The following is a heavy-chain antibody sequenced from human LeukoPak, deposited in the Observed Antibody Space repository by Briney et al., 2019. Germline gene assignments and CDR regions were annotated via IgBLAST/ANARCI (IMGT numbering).Heavy chain of an antibody. CDR3: ARDPFMTTGWGIDY. D-gene: IGHD4-17*01. CDR1: GFTFSSYS. CDR2: ISSSSSTI. J-gene: IGHJ4*02. Sequence: PGGSLRLSCAASGFTFSSYSMTWVRQAPGKGLEWVSYISSSSSTIYYADSVKGRFTISRDNARNSLHLQMNSLRVEDTAVYYCARDPFMTTGWGIDYWGQGTLVTVSS. V-gene: IGHV3-48*04.